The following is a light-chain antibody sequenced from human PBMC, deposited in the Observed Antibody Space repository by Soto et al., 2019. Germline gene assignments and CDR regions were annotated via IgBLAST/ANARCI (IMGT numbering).Light chain of an antibody. CDR2: WGS. CDR3: MQALQTPWT. Sequence: DIVMTQSPLSLPVTAGEPASVSCRSSQNLLHSNGYTYLDWYLQKPGQSPQLLIYWGSNRASGVPDRFSGSGSGTDFTLRISRVEAEDVGVYYCMQALQTPWTFGQGTKVDIK. CDR1: QNLLHSNGYTY. J-gene: IGKJ1*01. V-gene: IGKV2-28*01.